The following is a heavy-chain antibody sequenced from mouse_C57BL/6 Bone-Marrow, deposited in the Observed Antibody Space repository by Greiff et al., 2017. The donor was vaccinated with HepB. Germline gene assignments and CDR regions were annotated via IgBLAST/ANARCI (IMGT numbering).Heavy chain of an antibody. CDR3: ARNWATYYGSPWYFDV. CDR1: GFSLTSYG. Sequence: VQLQQSGPGLVQPSQSLSITCTVSGFSLTSYGVHWVRQSPGKGLEWLGVIWSGGSTDYNAAFISRLSISKDNSKSQVFFKMNSLQADDTAIYYCARNWATYYGSPWYFDVWGTGTTVTVSS. V-gene: IGHV2-2*01. J-gene: IGHJ1*03. D-gene: IGHD1-1*01. CDR2: IWSGGST.